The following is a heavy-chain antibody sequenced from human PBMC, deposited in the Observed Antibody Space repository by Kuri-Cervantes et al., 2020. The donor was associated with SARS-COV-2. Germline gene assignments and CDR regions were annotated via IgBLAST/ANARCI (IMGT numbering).Heavy chain of an antibody. CDR3: ASQEGSGWYPASFQH. J-gene: IGHJ1*01. Sequence: SVKVSCKASGGTFSSYAISWVRQAPGQGLEWMGRIIPILGTANYAQKFQGRVTITADESTSTAYMELSSLRSEDTAVYYCASQEGSGWYPASFQHWGQGTRGTGSS. CDR1: GGTFSSYA. D-gene: IGHD6-19*01. CDR2: IIPILGTA. V-gene: IGHV1-69*11.